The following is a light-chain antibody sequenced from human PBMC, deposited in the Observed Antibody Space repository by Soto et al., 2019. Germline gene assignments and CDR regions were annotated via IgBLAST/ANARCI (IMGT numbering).Light chain of an antibody. CDR3: QTWGTGIVV. CDR1: SGHSSYV. CDR2: LNSDGSH. V-gene: IGLV4-69*01. J-gene: IGLJ2*01. Sequence: QSVLTQSPSASASLGASVKLTCTLSSGHSSYVIAWHQQQPEKGPRYLMKLNSDGSHSKGDGIPDRFSGSSSGADRYLTISSLQSEDEADYYCQTWGTGIVVFGGGTKLTVL.